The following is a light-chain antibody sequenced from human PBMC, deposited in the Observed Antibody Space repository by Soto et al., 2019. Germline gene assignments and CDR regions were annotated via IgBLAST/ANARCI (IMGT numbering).Light chain of an antibody. V-gene: IGLV2-23*02. CDR3: CSYAGSSLLV. CDR1: SSDVGSYNL. CDR2: EVT. Sequence: QSALTQPASVSGSPGQSITISCTGTSSDVGSYNLVSWYRHLPGKAPKLIIYEVTERPSGISSRFSGSKSGNTASLTISGLQGEDEAYYYCCSYAGSSLLVFGGGTKLTVL. J-gene: IGLJ3*02.